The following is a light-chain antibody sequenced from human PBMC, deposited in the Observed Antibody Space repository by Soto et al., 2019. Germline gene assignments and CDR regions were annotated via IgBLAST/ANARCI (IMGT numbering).Light chain of an antibody. CDR1: SSDVGGYNY. Sequence: QSVLTQPRSVSGSPGQSVTISCTGTSSDVGGYNYVSWYQQHPGKVPKLMIYDVIKRPSGVPDRFSGSKSGNSASLTISGLQAEDEADYFCCSYAGSYTYVFGTGNKV. CDR3: CSYAGSYTYV. V-gene: IGLV2-11*01. CDR2: DVI. J-gene: IGLJ1*01.